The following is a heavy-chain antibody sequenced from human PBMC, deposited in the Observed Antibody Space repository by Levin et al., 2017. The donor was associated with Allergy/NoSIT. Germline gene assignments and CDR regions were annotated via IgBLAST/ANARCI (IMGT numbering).Heavy chain of an antibody. CDR2: IRSKTYGETK. D-gene: IGHD3-10*01. CDR1: GFTFADYP. J-gene: IGHJ4*02. CDR3: SRELFLL. Sequence: GGSLRLSCTASGFTFADYPMSWFRQAPGKGLEWLGFIRSKTYGETKEYAASVKGRFTISRDDSKSIAYVQINSLKIEDTAVYYCSRELFLLWGQGTLVTVSS. V-gene: IGHV3-49*03.